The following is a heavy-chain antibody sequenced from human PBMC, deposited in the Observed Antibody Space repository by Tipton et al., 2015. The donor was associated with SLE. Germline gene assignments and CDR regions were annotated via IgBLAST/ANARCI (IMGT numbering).Heavy chain of an antibody. CDR3: ARDKNGDYYDY. D-gene: IGHD4-17*01. Sequence: LRLSCTVSGGSISSGSYYWSWIRQPAGKGLEWIGHIYATGITNYNPSLKSRVTISVDTSKNQFSLKLSSVTAADTAVYYCARDKNGDYYDYWGQGTLVTVSS. V-gene: IGHV4-61*09. CDR2: IYATGIT. CDR1: GGSISSGSYY. J-gene: IGHJ4*02.